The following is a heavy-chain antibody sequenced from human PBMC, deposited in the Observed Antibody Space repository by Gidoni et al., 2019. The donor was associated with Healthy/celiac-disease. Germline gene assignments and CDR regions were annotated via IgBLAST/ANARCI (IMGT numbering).Heavy chain of an antibody. CDR2: IRYDGSNK. CDR1: GFPFSSYG. V-gene: IGHV3-30*02. Sequence: QVQLVESGGGVVQPGGSLRRSCAASGFPFSSYGMHWVSQAPGKGLGWVAFIRYDGSNKYYADAVKGRFTISRDNSKNTLYLKMNSLRAEDTAVYYCCTPIVGATMSDYWGQGTLVTVSS. J-gene: IGHJ4*02. CDR3: CTPIVGATMSDY. D-gene: IGHD1-26*01.